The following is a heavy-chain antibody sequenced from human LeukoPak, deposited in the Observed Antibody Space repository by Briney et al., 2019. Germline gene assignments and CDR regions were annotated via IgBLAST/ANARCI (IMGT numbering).Heavy chain of an antibody. CDR3: VRDRWGVNYYQYMDV. CDR2: ISAYNGNR. Sequence: ASVKVSCKASGYTFTSYGISWVRLAPGHGLEWMGWISAYNGNRKYEKKLQGRVTMTTDTATSTAYMELSSLRADDTAVYYCVRDRWGVNYYQYMDVWGKGTTVTVSS. D-gene: IGHD3-10*01. V-gene: IGHV1-18*01. J-gene: IGHJ6*03. CDR1: GYTFTSYG.